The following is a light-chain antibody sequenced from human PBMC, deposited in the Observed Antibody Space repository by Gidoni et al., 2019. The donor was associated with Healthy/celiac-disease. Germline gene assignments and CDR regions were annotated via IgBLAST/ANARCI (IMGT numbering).Light chain of an antibody. CDR2: GAS. CDR3: QQYGSTSYT. J-gene: IGKJ2*01. CDR1: QSVSSSD. Sequence: EIVLTPSPGTLSLSPGERATLSCRASQSVSSSDLAWYQQKPGQAPRLLIYGASSRATGIPDRFSGSGSGTDFTLTISRLEPEDFAVYYCQQYGSTSYTFGQGTKLEIK. V-gene: IGKV3-20*01.